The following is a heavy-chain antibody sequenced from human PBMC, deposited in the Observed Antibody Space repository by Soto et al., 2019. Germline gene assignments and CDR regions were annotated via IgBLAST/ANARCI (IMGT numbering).Heavy chain of an antibody. CDR3: ARAMGEYCSSTSCPVHFDP. D-gene: IGHD2-2*01. J-gene: IGHJ5*02. CDR2: INHSGST. V-gene: IGHV4-34*01. Sequence: SETLSLTCAVYGGSFSGYYWSWIRQPPGKGLEWIGEINHSGSTNYNPSLKSRVTISVDTSKNQFSLKLSSVTAADTAVYYCARAMGEYCSSTSCPVHFDPWGQGTLVTVSS. CDR1: GGSFSGYY.